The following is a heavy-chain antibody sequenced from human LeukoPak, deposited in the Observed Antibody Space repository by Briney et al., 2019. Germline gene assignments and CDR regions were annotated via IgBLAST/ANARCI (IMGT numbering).Heavy chain of an antibody. CDR2: IRYDGGNK. CDR1: GFTFSSYG. CDR3: AKVGFSDAFDI. J-gene: IGHJ3*02. D-gene: IGHD3-3*01. Sequence: PGGSLRLSCAASGFTFSSYGMHWVRQAPGKGLEWVAFIRYDGGNKYYADSVKGRFTISRDNSKNTLYLQMNSLRAEDTAVYYCAKVGFSDAFDIWGQGTMVTVSS. V-gene: IGHV3-30*02.